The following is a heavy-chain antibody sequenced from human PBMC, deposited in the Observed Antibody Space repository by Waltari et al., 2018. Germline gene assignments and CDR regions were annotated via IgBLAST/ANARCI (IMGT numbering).Heavy chain of an antibody. CDR1: GFTFSSYG. V-gene: IGHV3-30*02. CDR3: AKDGKENYYYYGMDV. Sequence: QVQLVESGGGVVQPGGSLRLSCAASGFTFSSYGMYWVSQAPGKGLDGVAFIRYDGSNKYYADAVKGRFTISRDNSKNTLYLQMNSLRAEDTAVYYCAKDGKENYYYYGMDVWGQGTTVTVSS. J-gene: IGHJ6*02. CDR2: IRYDGSNK.